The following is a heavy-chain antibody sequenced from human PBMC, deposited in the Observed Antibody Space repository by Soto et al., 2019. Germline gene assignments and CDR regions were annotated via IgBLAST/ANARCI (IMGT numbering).Heavy chain of an antibody. Sequence: EVQLVETGGDLVQPGESLRLSCAASGFAFGRSWMGWVRQAPEKGLEWLSYISGTSSTIYYADSVEGRFTISRDNAKNSLYLQMNSLRAEDTAVYYCARDRAEDYWGQGTLVTVSS. CDR2: ISGTSSTI. CDR1: GFAFGRSW. J-gene: IGHJ4*02. CDR3: ARDRAEDY. V-gene: IGHV3-48*01.